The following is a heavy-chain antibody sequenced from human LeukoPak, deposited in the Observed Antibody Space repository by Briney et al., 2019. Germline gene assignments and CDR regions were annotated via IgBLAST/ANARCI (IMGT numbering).Heavy chain of an antibody. CDR1: GGSFSGYY. J-gene: IGHJ6*03. CDR2: INHSGST. CDR3: ARGPVTIFGVVINLYYYYYMDV. D-gene: IGHD3-3*01. V-gene: IGHV4-34*01. Sequence: PSETLSLTCAVHGGSFSGYYWSWIRRPPGKGLEWIGEINHSGSTNYNPSLKSRATISVDTSKNQFSLKLSSVTAADTAVYYCARGPVTIFGVVINLYYYYYMDVWGKGTTVTVSS.